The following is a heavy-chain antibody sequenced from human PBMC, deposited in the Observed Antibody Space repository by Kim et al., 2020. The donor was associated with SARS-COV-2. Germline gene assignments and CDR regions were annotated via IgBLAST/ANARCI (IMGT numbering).Heavy chain of an antibody. CDR2: TYYRSKWYN. J-gene: IGHJ6*02. CDR3: ARDPEITMIVVVGAGFSLDV. D-gene: IGHD3-22*01. Sequence: SQTLSLTCAISGDSVSSNSAAWNWIRQSPSRGLEWLGRTYYRSKWYNDYAVSVKSRITINPDTSKNQFSLQLNSVTPEDTAVYYCARDPEITMIVVVGAGFSLDVWGQGTTVTVSS. V-gene: IGHV6-1*01. CDR1: GDSVSSNSAA.